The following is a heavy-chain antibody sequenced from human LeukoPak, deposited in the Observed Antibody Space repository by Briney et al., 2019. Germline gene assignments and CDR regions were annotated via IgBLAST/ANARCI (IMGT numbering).Heavy chain of an antibody. Sequence: PGGSLRLSCAASGFTLRSYGMHWVRQAPGKGLEWVAVISYDGSKKYYADSVKGRFTISRDNSKNTLYLQMNSLRAEDTAVYYCAKDLSSSWSLDYWGQGTLVTASS. V-gene: IGHV3-30*18. CDR1: GFTLRSYG. J-gene: IGHJ4*02. CDR3: AKDLSSSWSLDY. D-gene: IGHD6-13*01. CDR2: ISYDGSKK.